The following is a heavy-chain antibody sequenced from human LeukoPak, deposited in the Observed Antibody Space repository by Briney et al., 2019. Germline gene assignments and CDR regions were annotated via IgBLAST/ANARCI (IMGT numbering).Heavy chain of an antibody. Sequence: PGGSLRLSCAASGFTFSSCAMHWVRQAPGKGLEWVAVISYDGNNKYYADSVKGRFIISRDNSKNTLYLQMNSLRVEDTAVYYCARDRGPRTGFMVREAYDYWGQGTLVTVSS. CDR3: ARDRGPRTGFMVREAYDY. CDR1: GFTFSSCA. J-gene: IGHJ4*02. V-gene: IGHV3-30-3*01. D-gene: IGHD3-10*01. CDR2: ISYDGNNK.